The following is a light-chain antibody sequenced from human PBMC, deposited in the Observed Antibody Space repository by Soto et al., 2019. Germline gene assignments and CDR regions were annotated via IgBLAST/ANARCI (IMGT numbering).Light chain of an antibody. CDR2: AAS. V-gene: IGKV1-6*01. CDR1: QGIRND. CDR3: QHPDNLPPCT. J-gene: IGKJ2*02. Sequence: AIQMTQSPSSLSASVGDRVTITCRASQGIRNDLDWFQQKPGKAPKLLIYAASNLQSGVPARFSGSGSGTDFNFTISSLQPEDLATSYCQHPDNLPPCTFGQGTKLEIK.